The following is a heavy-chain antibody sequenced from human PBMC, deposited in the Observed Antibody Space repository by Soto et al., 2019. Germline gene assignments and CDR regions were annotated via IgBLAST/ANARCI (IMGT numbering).Heavy chain of an antibody. CDR1: GGSVSIGSYY. CDR3: ARDASPKANFLDY. D-gene: IGHD1-1*01. V-gene: IGHV4-61*01. CDR2: IYYSGST. J-gene: IGHJ4*02. Sequence: SETLSLTCTVSGGSVSIGSYYWSWIRQPPGKGLEWIGYIYYSGSTNYNPSLKSRVTISVDTSKNQFSLKLSSVTAADTAVYYCARDASPKANFLDYWGQGTLVTVSS.